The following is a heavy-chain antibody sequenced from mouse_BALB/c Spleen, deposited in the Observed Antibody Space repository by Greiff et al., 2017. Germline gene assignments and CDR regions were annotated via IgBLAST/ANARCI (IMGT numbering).Heavy chain of an antibody. CDR2: INPSSGYT. Sequence: VQLQQSGAELARPGASVKMSCKASGYTFTSYTMHWVKQRPGQGLEWIGYINPSSGYTNYNQKFKDKATLTADKSSSTAYMQLSSLTSEDSAVYYCARWDFTTAYAMDYWGQGTSVTVSS. CDR1: GYTFTSYT. V-gene: IGHV1-4*01. J-gene: IGHJ4*01. CDR3: ARWDFTTAYAMDY. D-gene: IGHD1-2*01.